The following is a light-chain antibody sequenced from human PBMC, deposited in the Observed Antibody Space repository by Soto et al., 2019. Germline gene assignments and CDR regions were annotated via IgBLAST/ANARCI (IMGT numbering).Light chain of an antibody. CDR1: QSVSSY. V-gene: IGKV3-20*01. J-gene: IGKJ1*01. CDR3: QQYDTSPRT. CDR2: DAS. Sequence: EIVLTQSPGILSLSPGERATLSCRASQSVSSYLAWYQQKPGQAPRLLIYDASNRATGIPARFSGSGSGTDFTLSINGLDPEDFAVYYCQQYDTSPRTFGQGTKVDIK.